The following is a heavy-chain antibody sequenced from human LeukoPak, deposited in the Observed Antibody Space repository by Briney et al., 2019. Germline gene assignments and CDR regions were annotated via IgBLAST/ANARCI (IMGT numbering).Heavy chain of an antibody. V-gene: IGHV4-39*01. CDR1: GGSISSSTYS. D-gene: IGHD2-2*01. Sequence: PSETLSLTCTVSGGSISSSTYSWGWIRQPPGKGLEWIGSIYYSGSTYYNPSLKSRVTISVDTSKNQFSLKLSSVTAADTAVYYCARGRHIDVVVPAAPHWGQGALVTVSS. CDR2: IYYSGST. CDR3: ARGRHIDVVVPAAPH. J-gene: IGHJ4*02.